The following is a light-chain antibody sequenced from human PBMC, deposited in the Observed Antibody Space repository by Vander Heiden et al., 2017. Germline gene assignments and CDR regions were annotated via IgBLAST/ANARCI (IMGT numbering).Light chain of an antibody. J-gene: IGLJ3*02. V-gene: IGLV1-40*01. CDR1: GSSSGAGYD. CDR2: GNG. CDR3: QSYDSSLSANWV. Sequence: QSALTQPPPVSAAPGQSATISCTGTGSSSGAGYDVHCYQQLPGTAPNLPLNGNGNRPSAVPDRYPGSKSGTSASLSITGLQAEDEADYYCQSYDSSLSANWVFGGGTKLTVL.